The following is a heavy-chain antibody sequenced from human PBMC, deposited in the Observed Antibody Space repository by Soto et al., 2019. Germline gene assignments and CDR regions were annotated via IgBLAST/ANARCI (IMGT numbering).Heavy chain of an antibody. CDR2: IIPIFGTA. D-gene: IGHD3-3*01. V-gene: IGHV1-69*13. J-gene: IGHJ4*02. CDR1: GGTFSSYA. Sequence: SVKVSCKASGGTFSSYAISWVRQAPGQGLEWMGGIIPIFGTANYAQKFQGRVTITADESTSTAYMELSSLRSEDTAVYYCARSSADFGVVINHFDYWGQGTLVTVSS. CDR3: ARSSADFGVVINHFDY.